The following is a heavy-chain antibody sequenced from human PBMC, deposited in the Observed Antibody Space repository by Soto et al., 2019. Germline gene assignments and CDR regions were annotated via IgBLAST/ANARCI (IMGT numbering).Heavy chain of an antibody. D-gene: IGHD5-18*01. CDR1: GYTFTGYY. CDR3: ARVEMVTIKENAFDI. V-gene: IGHV1-46*01. Sequence: GASVKVSCKASGYTFTGYYMYWVRQAPGQGLEWMGIINPSGGSTSYAQKLQGRVTMTRDTSTSTVYMELSSLRSDDTAVYYCARVEMVTIKENAFDIWGQGTMVTVSS. J-gene: IGHJ3*02. CDR2: INPSGGST.